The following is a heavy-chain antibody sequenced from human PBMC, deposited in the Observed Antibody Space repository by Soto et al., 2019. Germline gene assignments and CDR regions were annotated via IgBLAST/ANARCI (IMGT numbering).Heavy chain of an antibody. V-gene: IGHV4-61*01. CDR1: GGSVPSGSYY. Sequence: QVQLQESGPGLVKPSETLSLTCTVSGGSVPSGSYYWSWIRQPPGKGLEWIGYIYYSGSTNYNPSIKSRVSISVDTSKNQISLKLSSVTAADTAVYYCARDQGIAVAVFDYWGQGTLVTVSS. CDR2: IYYSGST. D-gene: IGHD6-19*01. CDR3: ARDQGIAVAVFDY. J-gene: IGHJ4*02.